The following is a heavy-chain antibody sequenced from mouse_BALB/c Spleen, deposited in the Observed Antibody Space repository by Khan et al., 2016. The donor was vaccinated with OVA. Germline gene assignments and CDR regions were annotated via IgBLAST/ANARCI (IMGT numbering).Heavy chain of an antibody. Sequence: DLVKPGASVKLSCKASGYTFTSYWINWIKQRPGQGLEWIGRISPGSGTPYYNEMFKGKETLTVAQSSSTAYIQRSSLSSEDSAVYFCVRENYYGSSHYAMDYWGQGTSVTVSS. CDR2: ISPGSGTP. V-gene: IGHV1S41*01. CDR3: VRENYYGSSHYAMDY. CDR1: GYTFTSYW. D-gene: IGHD1-1*01. J-gene: IGHJ4*01.